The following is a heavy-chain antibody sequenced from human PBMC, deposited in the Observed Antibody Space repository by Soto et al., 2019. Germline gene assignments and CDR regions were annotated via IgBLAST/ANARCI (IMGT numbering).Heavy chain of an antibody. CDR2: IIPIFGTA. CDR1: GGTFSNYA. CDR3: ASSNMVYSSSDDTFDI. D-gene: IGHD6-6*01. Sequence: QVQLVQSGAEVKKPGSSVKVSCKASGGTFSNYAISWVRQAPGQGLEWVGGIIPIFGTANYAQKFQGRVTITADESTSPAYMELSSLRSEDTAVYYCASSNMVYSSSDDTFDIWGQGTMVTVSS. J-gene: IGHJ3*02. V-gene: IGHV1-69*01.